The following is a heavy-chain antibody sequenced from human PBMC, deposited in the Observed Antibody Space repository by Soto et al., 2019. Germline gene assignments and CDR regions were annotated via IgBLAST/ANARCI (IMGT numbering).Heavy chain of an antibody. D-gene: IGHD3-10*01. CDR1: GFNFNIYS. CDR3: TRGVSYGFDF. J-gene: IGHJ3*01. Sequence: GGSLRLSCVASGFNFNIYSMNWVRQAPGKGLEWVSYMTSDSKTIHYADPVKGRFTISRENAKNSVFLQMNSLRAEDTAVYYCTRGVSYGFDFWGQGTMVTVSS. V-gene: IGHV3-48*01. CDR2: MTSDSKTI.